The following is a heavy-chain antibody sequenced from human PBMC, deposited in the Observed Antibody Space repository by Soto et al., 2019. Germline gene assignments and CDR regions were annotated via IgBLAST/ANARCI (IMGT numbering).Heavy chain of an antibody. D-gene: IGHD7-27*01. Sequence: QVQLVESGGGVVQPGRSLRLSCAASGFTFSSYAMHWVRQAPGKGLEWVAVISYDGSNKYYADSVKGRFTISRDNSENTLYLQMNSLRAEDTAVYYCARQFVTGYYYGMDVWGQGTTVTVSS. CDR2: ISYDGSNK. J-gene: IGHJ6*02. CDR1: GFTFSSYA. V-gene: IGHV3-30-3*01. CDR3: ARQFVTGYYYGMDV.